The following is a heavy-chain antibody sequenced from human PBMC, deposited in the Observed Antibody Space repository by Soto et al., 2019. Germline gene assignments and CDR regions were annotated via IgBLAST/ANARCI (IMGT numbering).Heavy chain of an antibody. Sequence: SETLSLTCAVSGASINNVEYYWSWIRQPPGKGLEWIGYIYYTGDTYYNPSFKSRVSLSIDRTRNQFSLSLNSMTAADKAVYYCARGGGYDSFDYWGQGILVTVSS. J-gene: IGHJ4*02. D-gene: IGHD5-12*01. CDR2: IYYTGDT. CDR3: ARGGGYDSFDY. CDR1: GASINNVEYY. V-gene: IGHV4-30-4*01.